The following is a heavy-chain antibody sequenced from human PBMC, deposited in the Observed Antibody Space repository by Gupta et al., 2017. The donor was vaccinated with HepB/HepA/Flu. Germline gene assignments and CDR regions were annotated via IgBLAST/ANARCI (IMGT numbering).Heavy chain of an antibody. CDR1: GGSISGYY. V-gene: IGHV4-59*08. Sequence: QVQLQESGPGLVKPSETLSLTCTVSGGSISGYYWSWIRQPPGKGLEWIGHIYYSGSTNYNPSLKSRVTISVDTSTNQFSLKLSSVTAADTAVYYCARGYSTSWTYYFDYWGQGTLVTGSS. CDR3: ARGYSTSWTYYFDY. J-gene: IGHJ4*02. D-gene: IGHD6-13*01. CDR2: IYYSGST.